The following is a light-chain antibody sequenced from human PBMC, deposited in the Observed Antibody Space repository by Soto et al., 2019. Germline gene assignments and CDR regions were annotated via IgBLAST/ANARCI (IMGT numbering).Light chain of an antibody. V-gene: IGLV6-57*04. Sequence: NFMLTQPHSVSESAGETVTISCTRTGGSIASNYVQWYQQRPGSAPTTVIYVFDQRPSGVPGRFSGSIDRSSNSASLTISGLKTEDEADYYCQSYDGNNHVVLRGGTKLTVL. CDR2: VFD. CDR3: QSYDGNNHVV. J-gene: IGLJ2*01. CDR1: GGSIASNY.